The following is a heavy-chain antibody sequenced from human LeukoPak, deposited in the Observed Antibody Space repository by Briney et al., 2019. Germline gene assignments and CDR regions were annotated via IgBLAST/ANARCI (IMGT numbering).Heavy chain of an antibody. CDR3: AKAPVTTCRGAFCYPFDY. CDR1: GLTFSSYG. V-gene: IGHV3-48*01. Sequence: GGSLRLSCAASGLTFSSYGMTWVRQAPGKGLEWVSYISSSGSTIYYADSVKGRFTISRDSSKNTLFLQMNRLRPEDAAVYYCAKAPVTTCRGAFCYPFDYWGLGTLVTVSS. CDR2: ISSSGSTI. J-gene: IGHJ4*02. D-gene: IGHD2-15*01.